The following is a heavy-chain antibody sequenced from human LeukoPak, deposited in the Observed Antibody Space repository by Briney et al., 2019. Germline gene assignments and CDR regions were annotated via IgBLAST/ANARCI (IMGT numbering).Heavy chain of an antibody. CDR1: GFTFSSHG. Sequence: GGTLRLSCAASGFTFSSHGMSWVRQAPGKGLEWVSAISGSGGSTYYADSVKGRFTISRDNSKNTLYLQMNSLRAEDTAVYYCAKGDTMIVVVSTFDYWGQGTLVTVSS. CDR2: ISGSGGST. CDR3: AKGDTMIVVVSTFDY. V-gene: IGHV3-23*01. J-gene: IGHJ4*02. D-gene: IGHD3-22*01.